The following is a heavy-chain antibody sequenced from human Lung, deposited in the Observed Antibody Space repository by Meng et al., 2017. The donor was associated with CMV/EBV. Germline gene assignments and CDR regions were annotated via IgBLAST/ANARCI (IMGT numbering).Heavy chain of an antibody. V-gene: IGHV3-48*03. CDR3: SRGGGRYCSGGSCYRTGFDP. CDR1: GFTFSSFE. D-gene: IGHD2-15*01. CDR2: ISSSGTTI. Sequence: LTXXASGFTFSSFEMNWVRQAPGKGLDWVSYISSSGTTIYYADSVKGRFTISRDNAKNSLYLQMNSLRAEDTAVYYCSRGGGRYCSGGSCYRTGFDPWGQGXLVTVSS. J-gene: IGHJ5*02.